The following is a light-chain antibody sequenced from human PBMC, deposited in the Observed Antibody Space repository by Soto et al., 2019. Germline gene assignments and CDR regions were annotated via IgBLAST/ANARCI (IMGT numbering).Light chain of an antibody. V-gene: IGKV1-6*01. CDR1: KGIRND. J-gene: IGKJ1*01. CDR3: LQDYNYPRT. Sequence: AIQMTQSLSSLSASVGGRVTISCRASKGIRNDLGWYQQKPGTAPKLLIYAASSLQSGVPSRFSGSGSGTDFTLTISSLQPEDFATYYCLQDYNYPRTFGQGTKVDIK. CDR2: AAS.